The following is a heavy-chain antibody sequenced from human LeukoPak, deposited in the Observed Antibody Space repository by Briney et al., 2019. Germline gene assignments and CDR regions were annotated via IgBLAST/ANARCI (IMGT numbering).Heavy chain of an antibody. D-gene: IGHD5-12*01. J-gene: IGHJ6*03. V-gene: IGHV1-69*06. CDR2: IIPIFGTA. CDR1: GGTFSSYA. Sequence: GASVKVSCKASGGTFSSYAIGWVRQAPGQGLEWMGGIIPIFGTANYAQKFQGRVTITADTSTHTAYMELGSLRSEDTAVYFCATHSPEWRYSGYYNFYYMDVWGKGTTVTVSS. CDR3: ATHSPEWRYSGYYNFYYMDV.